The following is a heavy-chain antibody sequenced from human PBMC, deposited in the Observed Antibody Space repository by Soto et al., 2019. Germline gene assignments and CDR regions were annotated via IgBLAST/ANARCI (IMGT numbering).Heavy chain of an antibody. CDR1: GFSFNDHA. J-gene: IGHJ5*02. D-gene: IGHD4-17*01. CDR3: ARDRPYGDPNWFDP. V-gene: IGHV3-30-3*01. Sequence: GGSLRLSCAASGFSFNDHAMHWVRQAPGKGLEWVAVVSYDGNTKQYADSVKGRFTISRDTSDNTLYLQMNSLTTEDTGVYYCARDRPYGDPNWFDPWGQGTLVTVSS. CDR2: VSYDGNTK.